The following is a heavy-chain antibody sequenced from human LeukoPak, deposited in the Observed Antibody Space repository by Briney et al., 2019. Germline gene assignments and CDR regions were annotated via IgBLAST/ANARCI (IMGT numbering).Heavy chain of an antibody. J-gene: IGHJ4*02. V-gene: IGHV3-30*04. CDR1: GFIFSSYA. CDR2: ISYYGRNK. Sequence: GGSLRLSCAASGFIFSSYAMHWVRQAPGKGLEWVSDISYYGRNKYYTDSVKGRFTISRDNSKNTLYLQMNSVRAEDTAVYYCARVAVAAAFDYWGQGTLVTVSS. D-gene: IGHD6-19*01. CDR3: ARVAVAAAFDY.